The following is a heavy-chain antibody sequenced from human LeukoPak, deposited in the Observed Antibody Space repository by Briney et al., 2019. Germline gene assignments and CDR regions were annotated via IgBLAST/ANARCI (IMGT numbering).Heavy chain of an antibody. CDR3: AREGQQNGRGAWFDP. CDR1: GYTFTSYD. D-gene: IGHD2-8*01. V-gene: IGHV1-8*01. CDR2: MNPNSGNT. J-gene: IGHJ5*02. Sequence: GASVKVSCKASGYTFTSYDINWVRQATGQGLEWMGWMNPNSGNTGYAQKFQGRVTMTRDTSISTAYMELSRLRSDDTAVYYCAREGQQNGRGAWFDPWGQGTLVTVSS.